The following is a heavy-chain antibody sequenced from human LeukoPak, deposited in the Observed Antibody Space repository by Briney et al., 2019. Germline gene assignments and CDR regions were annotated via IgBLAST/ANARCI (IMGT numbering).Heavy chain of an antibody. CDR2: ISGRGGST. V-gene: IGHV3-23*01. CDR3: ARDQKSIAATGYDY. J-gene: IGHJ4*02. CDR1: GFTFANYA. D-gene: IGHD6-13*01. Sequence: PGGSLRLSCAASGFTFANYAMSWVRQGPGKGLEWVSTISGRGGSTYYADSVKGRFTISRDNSKNTLFLQMNSLRADDTAVYFCARDQKSIAATGYDYWGQGTLVTVSS.